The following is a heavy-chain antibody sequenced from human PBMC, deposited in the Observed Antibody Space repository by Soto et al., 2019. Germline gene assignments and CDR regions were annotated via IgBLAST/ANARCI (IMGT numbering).Heavy chain of an antibody. CDR3: ARDSYGSGSYYNNYYYGMDV. CDR1: GFTFSRYW. D-gene: IGHD3-10*01. J-gene: IGHJ6*02. V-gene: IGHV3-7*03. CDR2: LKQDGSEN. Sequence: PGGSLRLSCAASGFTFSRYWMSWVRQAPGKGLEWVAHLKQDGSENYYLDSVKGRFTFSRDNAKISLYLQMNSLRAEDTAVFYCARDSYGSGSYYNNYYYGMDVWGQGTTGTVSS.